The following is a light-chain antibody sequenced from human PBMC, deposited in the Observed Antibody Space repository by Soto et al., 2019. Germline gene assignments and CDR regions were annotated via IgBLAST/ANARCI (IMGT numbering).Light chain of an antibody. CDR3: SSYTGSSPLVV. Sequence: QSALTQPAFVSGSPGQSITISCTGTSSDLGSYDYVSWYQHHPGKAPKLIIYDVTNRPSGVSNRFSGSKSANTASLTISGLQTEDEGDYYCSSYTGSSPLVVFGGGTKLTVL. CDR2: DVT. J-gene: IGLJ2*01. CDR1: SSDLGSYDY. V-gene: IGLV2-14*03.